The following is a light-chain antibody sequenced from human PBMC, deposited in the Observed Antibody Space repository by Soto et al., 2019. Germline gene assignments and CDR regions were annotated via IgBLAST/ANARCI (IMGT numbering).Light chain of an antibody. CDR2: GAS. CDR1: QSVSSN. J-gene: IGKJ1*01. V-gene: IGKV3-15*01. CDR3: QHYNTWPPWT. Sequence: EIVMTPSPVTLSVSPGERATLSCRASQSVSSNLAWYQQKPGQAPRLLIYGASTRATGIPARFSGSGSGTDFTLTISSLQSEDFAGYYCQHYNTWPPWTFGQGTKVEIK.